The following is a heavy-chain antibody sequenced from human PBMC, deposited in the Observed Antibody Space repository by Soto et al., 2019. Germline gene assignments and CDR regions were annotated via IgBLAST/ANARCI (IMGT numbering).Heavy chain of an antibody. Sequence: VQLLESGGGLVQPGGSLRLSCAASGFTFSSYAMTWVRQAPGKGLEWVSAISGSGSSTYYADSLKGRFTISRDNSKNTLYLQMSSLRAEDTALYYCAKDLGYCSGGSCLRFDYWGQGTLVTVSS. V-gene: IGHV3-23*01. D-gene: IGHD2-15*01. CDR3: AKDLGYCSGGSCLRFDY. J-gene: IGHJ4*02. CDR1: GFTFSSYA. CDR2: ISGSGSST.